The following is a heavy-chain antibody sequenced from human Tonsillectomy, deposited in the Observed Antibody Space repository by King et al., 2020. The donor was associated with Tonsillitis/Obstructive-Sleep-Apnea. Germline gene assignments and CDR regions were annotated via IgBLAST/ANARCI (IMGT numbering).Heavy chain of an antibody. CDR1: GGSISSSNW. J-gene: IGHJ4*02. CDR3: ARPNVVAAYIDY. D-gene: IGHD2-15*01. CDR2: IYHSGST. Sequence: MQLQESGPALVKPSGTLSLTCAVSGGSISSSNWWIWVRQPPGKGLEWIGVIYHSGSTNYNPSLKSRVTISVDKSKNQLSLKLSSVTAADTAVYYCARPNVVAAYIDYWGQGTLVTVSS. V-gene: IGHV4-4*02.